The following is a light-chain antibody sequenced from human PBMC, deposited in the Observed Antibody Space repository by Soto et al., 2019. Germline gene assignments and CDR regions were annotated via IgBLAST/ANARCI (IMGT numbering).Light chain of an antibody. CDR2: DND. CDR1: SSNIGNNY. CDR3: ATWASSLSAGV. Sequence: QSVLTQPPSVSAAPGQKVTISCSGSSSNIGNNYVFWYQQLPGTAPKLLIYDNDKRPSGIPDRFSGSKSGTSATLGITGLQTGDEADYYCATWASSLSAGVFGGGTQLTVL. V-gene: IGLV1-51*01. J-gene: IGLJ2*01.